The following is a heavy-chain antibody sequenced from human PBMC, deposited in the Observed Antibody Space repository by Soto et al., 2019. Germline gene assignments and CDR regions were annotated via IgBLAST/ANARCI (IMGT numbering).Heavy chain of an antibody. CDR1: GYTFTSCY. D-gene: IGHD1-1*01. Sequence: QVQLVQSGAEVKKPGASVKVSCKASGYTFTSCYMHWVRQAPGQGLEWVGIINPTDGSATYAQRFRGRVTMTRDTSTSTVYVELSSLRSDDTAVYFCARVGNAYYHYYMDVWGKGTTVTVSS. J-gene: IGHJ6*03. CDR2: INPTDGSA. V-gene: IGHV1-46*03. CDR3: ARVGNAYYHYYMDV.